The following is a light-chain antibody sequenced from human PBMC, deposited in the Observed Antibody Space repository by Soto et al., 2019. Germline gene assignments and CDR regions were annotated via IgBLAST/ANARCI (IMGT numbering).Light chain of an antibody. V-gene: IGKV3-20*01. CDR2: GAS. CDR3: QQYVTSSPRT. J-gene: IGKJ1*01. CDR1: QSVSSSY. Sequence: EIVLTQSPGTLSLSPGERATLSCRASQSVSSSYLAWYQQKPGQPPRLLIYGASSRATGIPDRFSGSGSGTDFTLTISRLEPEDFAVYYCQQYVTSSPRTFGQGTKVDIK.